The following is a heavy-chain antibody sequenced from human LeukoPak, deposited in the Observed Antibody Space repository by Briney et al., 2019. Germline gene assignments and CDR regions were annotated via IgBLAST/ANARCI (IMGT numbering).Heavy chain of an antibody. V-gene: IGHV1-18*04. CDR3: ARDRSGYDYVTYFDY. Sequence: SVKVSCKASGYTFTSYGISWVRQAPGQGLEWMGWISAYNGNTNYAQKLQGRVTMTTDTSTSTAYMELRSLRSDDTAVYYCARDRSGYDYVTYFDYWGQGTLVTVSS. CDR2: ISAYNGNT. J-gene: IGHJ4*02. D-gene: IGHD5-12*01. CDR1: GYTFTSYG.